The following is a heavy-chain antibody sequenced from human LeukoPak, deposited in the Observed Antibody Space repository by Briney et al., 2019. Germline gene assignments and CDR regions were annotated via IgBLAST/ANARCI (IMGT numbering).Heavy chain of an antibody. V-gene: IGHV1-69*13. D-gene: IGHD2-2*01. Sequence: SVKVSCKASGGTFSSYAISWVRQAPGQGLEWMGGIIPIFGTANYAQKFQGRVTITADESTSTAYMELSSLRSEDTAVYYCARGYCSSTSCYGTTIWFDPWGQGTLVTVFS. CDR2: IIPIFGTA. CDR1: GGTFSSYA. J-gene: IGHJ5*02. CDR3: ARGYCSSTSCYGTTIWFDP.